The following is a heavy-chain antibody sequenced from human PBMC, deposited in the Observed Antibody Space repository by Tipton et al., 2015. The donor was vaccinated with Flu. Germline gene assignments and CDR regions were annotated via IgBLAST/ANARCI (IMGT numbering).Heavy chain of an antibody. D-gene: IGHD2-8*01. Sequence: SLRLSCEGSGFTFSHFEVNWVRQVPGKGLEWVARITGSGVGISYADSLKGRIAISRDNAKRSVFLQLNSLRVEYTATYYCARRGGPVESHGLDHWGHATRVTVSS. J-gene: IGHJ4*01. CDR3: ARRGGPVESHGLDH. V-gene: IGHV3-48*03. CDR1: GFTFSHFE. CDR2: ITGSGVGI.